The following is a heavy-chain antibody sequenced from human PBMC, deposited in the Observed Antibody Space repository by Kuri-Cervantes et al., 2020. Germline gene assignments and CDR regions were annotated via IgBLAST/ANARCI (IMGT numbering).Heavy chain of an antibody. CDR3: ARIGGEPLWLFDY. Sequence: GGSLRLSCAASGFTFSSYGMHWVRQAPGKGLEWVAVIWYDGSNKYYADSVKGRFTISRDNPKNTLYLQMNSLRAEDTAVYYCARIGGEPLWLFDYWGQGTLVTVSS. J-gene: IGHJ4*02. CDR2: IWYDGSNK. D-gene: IGHD1-26*01. CDR1: GFTFSSYG. V-gene: IGHV3-33*01.